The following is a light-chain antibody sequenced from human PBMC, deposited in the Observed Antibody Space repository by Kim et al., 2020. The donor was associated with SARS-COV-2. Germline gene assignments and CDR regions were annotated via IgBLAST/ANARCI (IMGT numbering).Light chain of an antibody. Sequence: SVGDTINMTCRASQNIRTYLNWYLQTPGKAPSLLVYAASNLQSGVPSRFSVRGSGTDFTLTISSLQPEDFATYHCQQTYISPRLTFGGGTKVDIK. V-gene: IGKV1-39*01. CDR2: AAS. CDR3: QQTYISPRLT. CDR1: QNIRTY. J-gene: IGKJ4*01.